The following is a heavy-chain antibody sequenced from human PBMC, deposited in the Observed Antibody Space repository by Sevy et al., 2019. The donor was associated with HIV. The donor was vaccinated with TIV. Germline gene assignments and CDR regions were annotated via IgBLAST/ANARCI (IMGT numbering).Heavy chain of an antibody. D-gene: IGHD3-10*01. CDR2: IYYNGHI. Sequence: SETLSLTCTVSGGSITSLYWNWIRQPPGKGLEWIANIYYNGHINYNPSLNNRVTLSLDTSKNQFSLRLSSVTAEDRAMYYCAGENAWGRGYSWGQGTLVTVSS. J-gene: IGHJ4*02. CDR3: AGENAWGRGYS. CDR1: GGSITSLY. V-gene: IGHV4-59*08.